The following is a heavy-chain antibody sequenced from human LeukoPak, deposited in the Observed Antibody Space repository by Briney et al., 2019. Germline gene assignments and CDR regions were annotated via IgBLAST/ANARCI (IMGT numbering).Heavy chain of an antibody. D-gene: IGHD3-10*01. CDR2: IQQDGSEK. V-gene: IGHV3-7*01. J-gene: IGHJ4*02. Sequence: GGSLRLFCAASGFTFSSCGMHWVRQAPGKGLEWVANIQQDGSEKYYVDSAKGRFIISRDNAKNSLYLQMNSLRAEDTAVYYCARVRKLRTRGVMDPLDYWGQGTLVTVSS. CDR3: ARVRKLRTRGVMDPLDY. CDR1: GFTFSSCG.